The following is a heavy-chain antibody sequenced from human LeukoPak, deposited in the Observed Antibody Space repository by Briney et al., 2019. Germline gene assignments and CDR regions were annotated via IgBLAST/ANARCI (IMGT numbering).Heavy chain of an antibody. CDR1: GGSISSGGYY. V-gene: IGHV4-30-2*01. J-gene: IGHJ5*02. CDR3: ARDGEVGATTWNWFDP. CDR2: IYHSGST. Sequence: KTSETLSLTCTVSGGSISSGGYYWSWIRQPPGKGLEWIGYIYHSGSTYYNPSLKSRVTISVDRSKNQFSLKLSSVTAADTAVYYCARDGEVGATTWNWFDPWGQGTLVTVSS. D-gene: IGHD1-26*01.